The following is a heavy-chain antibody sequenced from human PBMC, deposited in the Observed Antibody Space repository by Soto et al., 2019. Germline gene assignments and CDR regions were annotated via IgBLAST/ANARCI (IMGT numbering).Heavy chain of an antibody. CDR3: ARDKVLYYDFWSGYRGYYYCMDV. J-gene: IGHJ6*02. Sequence: GGSLRLSCAASGFTFSSYWMRWVRQAPGKGLEWVANIKQDGSEKYYVDSVKGRFTISRDNAKNSLYLQMNSLRAEDTAVYYCARDKVLYYDFWSGYRGYYYCMDVWGQGTTVTVSS. CDR1: GFTFSSYW. D-gene: IGHD3-3*01. V-gene: IGHV3-7*01. CDR2: IKQDGSEK.